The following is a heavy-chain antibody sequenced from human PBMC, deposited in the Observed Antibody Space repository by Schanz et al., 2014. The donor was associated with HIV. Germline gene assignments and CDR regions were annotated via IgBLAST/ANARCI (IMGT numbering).Heavy chain of an antibody. CDR2: IIPLFGTS. CDR1: GGTFSIYA. J-gene: IGHJ4*02. Sequence: QVQLVQSGAEVKKPGSSVKVSCKASGGTFSIYAISWVRQAPGQGLEWMGGIIPLFGTSNYAQKFQGRVSMTTDTSTSTVYMELSSLRSEDTAVYYCARAPYTSGWYGVDYWGQGTLVTVSS. V-gene: IGHV1-69*06. CDR3: ARAPYTSGWYGVDY. D-gene: IGHD6-19*01.